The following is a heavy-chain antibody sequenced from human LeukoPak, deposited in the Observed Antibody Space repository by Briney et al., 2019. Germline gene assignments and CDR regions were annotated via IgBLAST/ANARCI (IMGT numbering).Heavy chain of an antibody. J-gene: IGHJ4*02. V-gene: IGHV1-69*04. D-gene: IGHD6-13*01. CDR3: ARATAKQQLVRGFDY. CDR2: IIPILGIA. CDR1: GGTFSSYA. Sequence: SVKVSCKASGGTFSSYAISWVRQAPGQGLEWMGRIIPILGIANYAQKFQGRVTFTADKSTSTAYMELSSLRSEDTAVYYCARATAKQQLVRGFDYWGQGTLVTVSS.